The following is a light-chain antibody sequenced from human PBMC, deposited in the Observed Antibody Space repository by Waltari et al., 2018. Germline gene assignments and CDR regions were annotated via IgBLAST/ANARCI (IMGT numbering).Light chain of an antibody. Sequence: QSALTQPASVSGSPGQSITISCTGTTSTFGSYALVSWYQQHPDKAPKLMVYEGTKRPTGLSTRSSGAKSGNTASLTISGLQAEDEADYYCCSYAGNTVWVFGGGTKLTVL. CDR2: EGT. J-gene: IGLJ3*02. CDR3: CSYAGNTVWV. CDR1: TSTFGSYAL. V-gene: IGLV2-23*01.